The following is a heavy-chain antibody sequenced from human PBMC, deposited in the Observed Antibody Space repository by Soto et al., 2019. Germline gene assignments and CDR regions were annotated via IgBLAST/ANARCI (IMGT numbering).Heavy chain of an antibody. V-gene: IGHV1-8*01. Sequence: ASVKVSCKASGYTFTSYDINWVRQATGQGLEWMGWMNPNSGNTGYAQKFQGRVTMTRNTSISTAYMELSSLRSEDTAVYYCARGGHLALYYSGYDYDFHYWGQGTLVTVSS. D-gene: IGHD5-12*01. CDR1: GYTFTSYD. CDR2: MNPNSGNT. CDR3: ARGGHLALYYSGYDYDFHY. J-gene: IGHJ4*02.